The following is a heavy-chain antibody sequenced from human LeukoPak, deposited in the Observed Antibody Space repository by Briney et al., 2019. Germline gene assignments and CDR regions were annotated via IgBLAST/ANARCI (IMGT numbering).Heavy chain of an antibody. CDR1: GFTFSSYA. J-gene: IGHJ6*02. Sequence: GGSLRLSCAASGFTFSSYAMSWVRQAPGKGLEWVSAISGSGGSTYYADSVKGRFTISRDNSKNTLYLQMNSLRAEDTAVYYCAKGQVPAAPYYYYGMEVWGQGTTVTVSS. V-gene: IGHV3-23*01. CDR3: AKGQVPAAPYYYYGMEV. D-gene: IGHD2-2*01. CDR2: ISGSGGST.